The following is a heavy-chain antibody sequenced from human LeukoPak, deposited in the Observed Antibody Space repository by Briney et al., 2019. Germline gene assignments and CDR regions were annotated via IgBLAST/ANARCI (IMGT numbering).Heavy chain of an antibody. CDR3: AREISGGGSYYHDY. V-gene: IGHV4-30-4*01. CDR1: GGSISSGDYY. Sequence: SETLSLTCTVSGGSISSGDYYWSWIRQPPGKGLEWIGYIYYSGSTYYNLSLKSRVTISVDTSKNQFSLKLSSVTAADTAVYYCAREISGGGSYYHDYWGQGTLVTVSS. CDR2: IYYSGST. J-gene: IGHJ4*02. D-gene: IGHD1-26*01.